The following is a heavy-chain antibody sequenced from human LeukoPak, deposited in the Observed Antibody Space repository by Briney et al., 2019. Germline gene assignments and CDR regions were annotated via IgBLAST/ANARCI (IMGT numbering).Heavy chain of an antibody. D-gene: IGHD3-10*01. V-gene: IGHV4-39*02. Sequence: SETLSLTCAVSGGSVSSSSYYWGWIRQPPGKGLEWIGSIYYRGSTYYHQSLKSRVTISVDTSKNHFSLKLSSVTPAETAVYYCARCDFGSGSYSPHFDYWAREPWSPSPQ. J-gene: IGHJ4*02. CDR3: ARCDFGSGSYSPHFDY. CDR1: GGSVSSSSYY. CDR2: IYYRGST.